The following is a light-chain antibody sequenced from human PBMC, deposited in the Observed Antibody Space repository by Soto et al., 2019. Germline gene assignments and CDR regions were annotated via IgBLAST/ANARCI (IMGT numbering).Light chain of an antibody. J-gene: IGLJ1*01. CDR2: EVS. CDR1: SSDVGGYNY. Sequence: QSALTQPASVSGSPGQSITISCTGTSSDVGGYNYVSWYQQHPGKAPKLMIYEVSSRPSGVSNRFSGSKSGNTASLTISGLQAEDEADYFCSSYGSTSIHYVFGTGTKVTVL. V-gene: IGLV2-14*01. CDR3: SSYGSTSIHYV.